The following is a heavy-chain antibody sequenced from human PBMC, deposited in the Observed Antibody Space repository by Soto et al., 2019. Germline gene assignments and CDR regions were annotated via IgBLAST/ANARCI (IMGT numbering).Heavy chain of an antibody. Sequence: QVQLVESGGGVVQPGRSLRLSCTASGFTFSSYAMHWVRQAPGKGLEWVAVISYDGSNKYYADSVKGRFTISRDNSKNTLYLQMNSLRAEDTAVYYCAKGLELLRWGQGTLVTVSS. J-gene: IGHJ4*02. CDR1: GFTFSSYA. V-gene: IGHV3-30*04. CDR3: AKGLELLR. CDR2: ISYDGSNK. D-gene: IGHD2-15*01.